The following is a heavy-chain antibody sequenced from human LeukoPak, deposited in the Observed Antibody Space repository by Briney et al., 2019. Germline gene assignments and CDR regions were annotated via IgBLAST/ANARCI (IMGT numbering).Heavy chain of an antibody. CDR3: AKAYSSSWFPVRHNWFDP. D-gene: IGHD6-13*01. CDR1: GGSFSGYY. CDR2: INHSGST. Sequence: PSETLSLTCAVYGGSFSGYYWSWIRQPPGKGLEWIGEINHSGSTYYNPSLKSRVTISVDTSKNQFSLKLSSVTAADTAVYYCAKAYSSSWFPVRHNWFDPWGQGTLVTVPS. V-gene: IGHV4-34*01. J-gene: IGHJ5*02.